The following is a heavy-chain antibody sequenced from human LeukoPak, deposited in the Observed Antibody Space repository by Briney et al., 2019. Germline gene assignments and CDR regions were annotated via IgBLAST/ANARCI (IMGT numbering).Heavy chain of an antibody. CDR1: GVSFSGYY. V-gene: IGHV4-34*01. J-gene: IGHJ4*02. CDR2: INHSGST. CDR3: ARAPPRFYGSGRYYFDY. D-gene: IGHD3-10*01. Sequence: SETLSLTSAVYGVSFSGYYWSWIRQPPGKGLEWIGEINHSGSTNYNPSLKSRVTISVDTSKNHFSLNLSSVTAADTAVYYCARAPPRFYGSGRYYFDYWGQGTPVTISS.